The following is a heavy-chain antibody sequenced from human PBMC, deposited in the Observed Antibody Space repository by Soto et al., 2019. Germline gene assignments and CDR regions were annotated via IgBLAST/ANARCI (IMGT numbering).Heavy chain of an antibody. CDR3: ARGVGPGLLWFGELLSEPHDAFDI. Sequence: SETLSLTCTVSGGSISSYYWSWIRQPPGKGLEWIGYIYYSGSTNYNPSLKSRVTISVDTSKNQFSLKLSSVTAADTAVYYCARGVGPGLLWFGELLSEPHDAFDIWGQGTMVTVSS. CDR1: GGSISSYY. V-gene: IGHV4-59*01. CDR2: IYYSGST. J-gene: IGHJ3*02. D-gene: IGHD3-10*01.